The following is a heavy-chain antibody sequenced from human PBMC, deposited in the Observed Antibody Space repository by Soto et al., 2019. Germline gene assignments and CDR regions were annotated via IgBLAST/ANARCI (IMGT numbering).Heavy chain of an antibody. CDR2: IYYSGST. V-gene: IGHV4-31*03. Sequence: SGNLSLTCPFSGGPLSRGGYYWSWIRQHPGKGLEWIGYIYYSGSTYYNPSLKSRVTISVDTSKNQFSLKLSSVTAADTAVYYCARVTDVRANWFDPWGQGTLVTVSS. CDR3: ARVTDVRANWFDP. J-gene: IGHJ5*02. CDR1: GGPLSRGGYY.